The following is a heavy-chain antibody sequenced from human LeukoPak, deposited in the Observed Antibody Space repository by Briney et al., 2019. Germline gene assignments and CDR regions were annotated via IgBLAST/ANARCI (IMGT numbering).Heavy chain of an antibody. Sequence: SETLSLTCTVSGGSISSSSYYWGWIRQPPGKGLEWIGSIYYSGSTYYNPSLKSRVTISVDTSKNQFSLKLSSVTAADTAVYYCARVRRGSSGRHKPYYFDYWGQGTLVTVSS. V-gene: IGHV4-39*07. CDR3: ARVRRGSSGRHKPYYFDY. CDR1: GGSISSSSYY. J-gene: IGHJ4*02. D-gene: IGHD6-19*01. CDR2: IYYSGST.